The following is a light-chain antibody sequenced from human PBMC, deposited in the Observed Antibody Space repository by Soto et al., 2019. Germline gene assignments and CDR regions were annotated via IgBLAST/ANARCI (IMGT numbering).Light chain of an antibody. J-gene: IGKJ2*01. Sequence: DIQMTQSPSSLSASVGDRVTVTCRARQNSGTSLNCYQQQPWKAPKLLIYAASTLQSGVPSRFSGSGSGTDFTLTISSLQPEDFETYYCQQSSGIPYTFGQGTKAEIQ. CDR1: QNSGTS. CDR3: QQSSGIPYT. V-gene: IGKV1-39*01. CDR2: AAS.